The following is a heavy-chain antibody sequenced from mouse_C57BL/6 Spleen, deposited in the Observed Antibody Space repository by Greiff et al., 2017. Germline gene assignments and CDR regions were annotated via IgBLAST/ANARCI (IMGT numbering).Heavy chain of an antibody. Sequence: QVQLQQPGTELVKPGASVKLSCKASGYTFTSYWMHWVKQRPGQGLEWIGNINPSNGGTNYNAKFKSKATLTVDKSSSTAYMQLSSLTSEDSAVDYCARVDYSNYDWYFDVWGTGTTVTVSS. CDR3: ARVDYSNYDWYFDV. CDR2: INPSNGGT. J-gene: IGHJ1*03. D-gene: IGHD2-5*01. CDR1: GYTFTSYW. V-gene: IGHV1-53*01.